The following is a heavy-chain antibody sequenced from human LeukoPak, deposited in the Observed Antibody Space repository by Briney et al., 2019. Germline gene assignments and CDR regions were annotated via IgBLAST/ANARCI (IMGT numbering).Heavy chain of an antibody. D-gene: IGHD5-18*01. Sequence: GSLRLSCAASGFTFSSYSMNWVRQAPGKGLEWVSSISSSSSYIYYADSVKGRFTISRDNAKNSLYLQMNSLRAEDTAVYYCARDGVDTAMVSRYFDYWGQGTLVTVSS. CDR1: GFTFSSYS. V-gene: IGHV3-21*01. CDR2: ISSSSSYI. CDR3: ARDGVDTAMVSRYFDY. J-gene: IGHJ4*02.